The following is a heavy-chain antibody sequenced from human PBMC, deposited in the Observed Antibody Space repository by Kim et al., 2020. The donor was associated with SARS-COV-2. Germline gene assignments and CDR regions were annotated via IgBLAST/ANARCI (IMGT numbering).Heavy chain of an antibody. J-gene: IGHJ4*02. Sequence: NYAGAVWSRFTIPRGVAKNAHFLQMNSLRAEDTAVYYCARDLFGEFDFWGQGTLVTVSS. V-gene: IGHV3-74*01. D-gene: IGHD3-16*01. CDR3: ARDLFGEFDF.